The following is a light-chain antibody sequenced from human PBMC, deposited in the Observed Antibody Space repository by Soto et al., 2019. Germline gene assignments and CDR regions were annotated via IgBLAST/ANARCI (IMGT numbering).Light chain of an antibody. Sequence: EIVLTQSPATLSLSPGERATLSCRASQSVNSYLAWYQQKPGQAPRLLIYDVFNRATGIPARFSGGGSGTDFTLTISSLEPEDFAVYYCQQRSSWPLLTFGGGTKVEIK. V-gene: IGKV3-11*01. CDR2: DVF. CDR3: QQRSSWPLLT. J-gene: IGKJ4*01. CDR1: QSVNSY.